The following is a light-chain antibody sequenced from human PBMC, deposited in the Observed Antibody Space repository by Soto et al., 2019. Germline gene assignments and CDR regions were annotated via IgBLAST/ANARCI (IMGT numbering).Light chain of an antibody. CDR3: QHYKNYPWT. J-gene: IGKJ1*01. V-gene: IGKV1-5*03. CDR2: KAS. CDR1: QSISSR. Sequence: DIQMTQSPSTLSASVGDRVTITCRASQSISSRLAWYQQKPEKAPKVLIYKASSLESGVPSRFSGSGSGTEFTLTISSLQPDDFATYYCQHYKNYPWTFGQGTKVEIK.